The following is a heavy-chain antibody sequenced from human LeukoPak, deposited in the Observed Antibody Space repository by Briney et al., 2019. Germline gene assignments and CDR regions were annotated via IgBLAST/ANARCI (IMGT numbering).Heavy chain of an antibody. Sequence: PSETLSLTCTVSGGSISSYYWSWIRQPPGKGLEWIGYIYYSGSTNYNPSLKSRVTISVDTSKNQFSLKLSSVTAADAAVYYCARWYGNFDYWGQGTLVTVSS. CDR2: IYYSGST. J-gene: IGHJ4*02. CDR1: GGSISSYY. CDR3: ARWYGNFDY. V-gene: IGHV4-59*01. D-gene: IGHD3-10*01.